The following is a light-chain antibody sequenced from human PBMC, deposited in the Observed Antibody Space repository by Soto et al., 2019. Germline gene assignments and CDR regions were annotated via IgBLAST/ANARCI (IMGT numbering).Light chain of an antibody. CDR3: QQSYSTPPSA. CDR1: QSISSY. CDR2: AAS. J-gene: IGKJ2*01. Sequence: DIQMTQSPSSLSASVGDRVTITCRASQSISSYLNWYQQKPGKAPKLLIYAASSLQSGVTSRFGGSGSGTDFTPTISSRQPEDFAADYCQQSYSTPPSAFGQGTKLEIK. V-gene: IGKV1-39*01.